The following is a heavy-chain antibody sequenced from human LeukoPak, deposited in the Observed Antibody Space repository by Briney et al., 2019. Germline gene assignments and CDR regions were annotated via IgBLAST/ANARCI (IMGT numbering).Heavy chain of an antibody. CDR3: ARDRDGYNYYFDY. V-gene: IGHV1-69*13. Sequence: SVKVSCKASGYTFTSYGISWVRQAPGQGLEWMGGIIPIFGTANYAQKFQGRVTITAYESTSTAYMELSSLRSEDTAVYYCARDRDGYNYYFDYWGQGTLVTVSS. CDR2: IIPIFGTA. J-gene: IGHJ4*02. CDR1: GYTFTSYG. D-gene: IGHD5-24*01.